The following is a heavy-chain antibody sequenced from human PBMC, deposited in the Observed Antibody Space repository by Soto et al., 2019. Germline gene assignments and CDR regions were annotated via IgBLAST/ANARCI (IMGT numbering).Heavy chain of an antibody. J-gene: IGHJ4*02. D-gene: IGHD6-19*01. Sequence: SGGSLRLSCAAYGFTFSSYWMHWVRQAPGKGLVWVSRINSDGSSTSYADSVKGRFTISRDNAKNTLYLQMNSLRAEDTAVYYCAVAVAGPTAIGYWGQGTLVTVSS. CDR2: INSDGSST. CDR1: GFTFSSYW. CDR3: AVAVAGPTAIGY. V-gene: IGHV3-74*01.